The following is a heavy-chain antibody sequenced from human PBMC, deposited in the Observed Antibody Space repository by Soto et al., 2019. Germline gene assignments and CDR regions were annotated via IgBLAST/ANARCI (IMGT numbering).Heavy chain of an antibody. V-gene: IGHV4-59*08. CDR3: ARQGFGPLHGLVDV. Sequence: QVQLQESGPGLVKPSETLSLSCTDCGGSISSYYWSWFRQSPGKRMEWIGYVHHSWSSSYNPSLQSRVAISLDTSKSQFSLMVISVTATDTAVYYCARQGFGPLHGLVDVWGQGTTVTVSS. J-gene: IGHJ6*02. CDR2: VHHSWSS. D-gene: IGHD3-10*01. CDR1: GGSISSYY.